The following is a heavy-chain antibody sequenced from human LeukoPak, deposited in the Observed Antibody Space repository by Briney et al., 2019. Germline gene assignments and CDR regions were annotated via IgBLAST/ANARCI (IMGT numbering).Heavy chain of an antibody. V-gene: IGHV3-30*18. J-gene: IGHJ4*02. CDR3: AKAGIAVAGPLSYFDY. CDR2: ISYDGSNK. D-gene: IGHD6-19*01. CDR1: GFTFSDYG. Sequence: GGSLRLSCAASGFTFSDYGMHWVRQAPGKGLEWVAVISYDGSNKYYADSVKGRFTISRDNSKNTLYLQMNSLRAEDTAVYYCAKAGIAVAGPLSYFDYWGQGTLVTVSS.